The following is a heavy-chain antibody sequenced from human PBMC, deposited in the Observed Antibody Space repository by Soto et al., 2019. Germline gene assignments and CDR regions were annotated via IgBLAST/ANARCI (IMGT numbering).Heavy chain of an antibody. D-gene: IGHD2-15*01. CDR1: GGSISSGGYY. V-gene: IGHV4-31*03. Sequence: SETLSLTCTVSGGSISSGGYYWSWIRQHPGKGLEWIGYIYYSGSTYYNPSLKSRVTISVDTSKNQFSLKLSSVTAADTAVYYCARDRYCSGGSCYAGYYYYYGMDVWGQGTTVTV. CDR3: ARDRYCSGGSCYAGYYYYYGMDV. J-gene: IGHJ6*02. CDR2: IYYSGST.